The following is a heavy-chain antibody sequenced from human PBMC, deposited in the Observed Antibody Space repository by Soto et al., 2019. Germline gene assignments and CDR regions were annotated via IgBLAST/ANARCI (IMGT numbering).Heavy chain of an antibody. J-gene: IGHJ4*01. CDR3: ARALQYCSSASCYGGPQEVNAY. Sequence: SETLSLTCTVSGASINSSDWWTWVRQSPGRGLEWIASVYHSGSTNYNPSLRDRVIISVDKSRNQFSLKLTSVTAADTAMYYCARALQYCSSASCYGGPQEVNAYWGQGTQVTVS. D-gene: IGHD2-2*01. CDR2: VYHSGST. V-gene: IGHV4-4*02. CDR1: GASINSSDW.